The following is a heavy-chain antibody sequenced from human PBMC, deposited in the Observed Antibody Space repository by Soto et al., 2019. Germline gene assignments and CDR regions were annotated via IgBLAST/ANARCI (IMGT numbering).Heavy chain of an antibody. CDR1: GFTFSDYW. Sequence: GGSLRLSCAASGFTFSDYWMHWVRQPPGKGLVWVSSIKFDGSRTVYADSVEGRFTISRDNAKNTVYLQMNSLRAEDTAVYYCARESSGWYNIWFDPWGQGTLVTVSS. CDR3: ARESSGWYNIWFDP. J-gene: IGHJ5*02. CDR2: IKFDGSRT. V-gene: IGHV3-74*01. D-gene: IGHD6-19*01.